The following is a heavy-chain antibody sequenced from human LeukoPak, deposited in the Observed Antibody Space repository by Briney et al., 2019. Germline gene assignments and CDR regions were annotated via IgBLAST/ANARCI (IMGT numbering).Heavy chain of an antibody. Sequence: SETLSLTCTVSGGSMSSYYWSWIQQPPGKGLEWIGYIYYSGNTNYNPSLTSRVTISIDTSKHQFSLNLRSVTAADTAVYYCASSSSGWLDYWGQGTLVTVSS. CDR3: ASSSSGWLDY. J-gene: IGHJ4*02. V-gene: IGHV4-59*01. D-gene: IGHD6-19*01. CDR2: IYYSGNT. CDR1: GGSMSSYY.